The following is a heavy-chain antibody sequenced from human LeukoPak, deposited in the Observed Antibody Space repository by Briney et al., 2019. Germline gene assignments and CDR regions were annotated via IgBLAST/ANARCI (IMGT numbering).Heavy chain of an antibody. CDR3: AKGPPSLHYYGSGSVDY. Sequence: GGSLRLSCAASGFTFSTYATSWVRQAPGNGLEGVSGVSGSGDSTYYADSVKGRFTISRDNPKKTLFLLMNSLRAEDTAVYYCAKGPPSLHYYGSGSVDYWGQGTLVTVSS. CDR2: VSGSGDST. J-gene: IGHJ4*02. CDR1: GFTFSTYA. D-gene: IGHD3-10*01. V-gene: IGHV3-23*01.